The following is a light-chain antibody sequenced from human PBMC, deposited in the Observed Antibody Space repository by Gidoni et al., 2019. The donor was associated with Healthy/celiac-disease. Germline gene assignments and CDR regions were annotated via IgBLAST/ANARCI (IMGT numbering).Light chain of an antibody. Sequence: QSALPHPASVSGSPGQSITISCTGTSSDVGGYNYVSWYQQHPGKAPKLMIYDVSNRPSGVSNLFSGSKSGNPASLTISGLQAEDEADYYCSSYTRSSSPVFGGGTKLTVL. CDR1: SSDVGGYNY. CDR2: DVS. CDR3: SSYTRSSSPV. V-gene: IGLV2-14*01. J-gene: IGLJ2*01.